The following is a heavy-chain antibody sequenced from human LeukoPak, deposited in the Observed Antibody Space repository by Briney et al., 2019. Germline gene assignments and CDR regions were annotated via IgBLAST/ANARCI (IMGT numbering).Heavy chain of an antibody. Sequence: GGSLRLSCAASGFTFSTYWMHWVRQAPGKGLVWVSRINSDGSSTSYAGSVKGRFTISGDNAKNTLYLQMNSLRAEDTAVYYCARFYCSSTSCLEDYWGQGTLVTVSS. D-gene: IGHD2-2*01. CDR1: GFTFSTYW. J-gene: IGHJ4*02. V-gene: IGHV3-74*01. CDR2: INSDGSST. CDR3: ARFYCSSTSCLEDY.